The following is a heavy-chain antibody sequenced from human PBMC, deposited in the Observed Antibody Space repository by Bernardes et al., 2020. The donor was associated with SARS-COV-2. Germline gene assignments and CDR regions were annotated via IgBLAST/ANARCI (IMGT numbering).Heavy chain of an antibody. CDR1: GFTFSNYG. J-gene: IGHJ4*02. CDR3: AKDAIGVAAAHS. D-gene: IGHD3-3*01. V-gene: IGHV3-23*01. CDR2: TSSSGGGT. Sequence: SLRLSCAAAGFTFSNYGMSWVRQAPGKGLEWVSATSSSGGGTFYADSVKGRFTISRDNSKNTLYLQMNSLRAEDTAIYYCAKDAIGVAAAHSWGQGTLVTVSS.